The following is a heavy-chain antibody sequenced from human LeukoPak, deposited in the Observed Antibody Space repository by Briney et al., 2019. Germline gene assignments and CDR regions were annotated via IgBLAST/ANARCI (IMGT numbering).Heavy chain of an antibody. J-gene: IGHJ4*02. D-gene: IGHD3-10*01. CDR1: GFTFSDYY. Sequence: GGSLRLSCAASGFTFSDYYMSWIRQAPGKGLERVSYISSSSSYTNYADSVKGRFTISRDNAKNSLYLQMNSLRAEDTAVYYCARVIRYDSGITEYYFDYWGQGTLVTVSS. V-gene: IGHV3-11*05. CDR3: ARVIRYDSGITEYYFDY. CDR2: ISSSSSYT.